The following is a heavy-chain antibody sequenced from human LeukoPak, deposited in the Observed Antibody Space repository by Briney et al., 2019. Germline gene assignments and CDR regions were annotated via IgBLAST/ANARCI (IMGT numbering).Heavy chain of an antibody. D-gene: IGHD2-2*01. V-gene: IGHV3-23*01. CDR1: GFTFSNYA. J-gene: IGHJ4*02. Sequence: GGSLGLSCAASGFTFSNYAMSWVRQAPGKGLEWVSGISGAGGSTYYADSVKGRFTISRDNSKNTLYLQMNSLRAEDTAMYYCAKDIVVVPAAGGYFDYWGQGALVTVSS. CDR2: ISGAGGST. CDR3: AKDIVVVPAAGGYFDY.